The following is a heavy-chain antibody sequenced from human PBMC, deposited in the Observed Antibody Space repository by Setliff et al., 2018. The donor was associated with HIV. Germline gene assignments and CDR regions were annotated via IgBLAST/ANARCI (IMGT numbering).Heavy chain of an antibody. D-gene: IGHD3-10*01. CDR2: ISAYNGNT. Sequence: ASVKVSCKASGYTFTSYGLNWVRQAPGQGLEWMGWISAYNGNTNYAQKFQGRVTMTTDTSTNTAYMELSSLTSDDTAVYYCAREGLWFGDRGFYMDVWGKGTAVTVSS. CDR3: AREGLWFGDRGFYMDV. J-gene: IGHJ6*04. CDR1: GYTFTSYG. V-gene: IGHV1-18*01.